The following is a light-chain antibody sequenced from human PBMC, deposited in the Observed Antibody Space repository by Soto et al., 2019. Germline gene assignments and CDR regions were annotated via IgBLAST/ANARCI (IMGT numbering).Light chain of an antibody. Sequence: QSALTQPPSASGSPGQSVTISCTGTSSDVGGYNYVSWYQQHPGKAPKLMIYEVSKRPSGVPDRFYGSKSGNTASLTVSGLQAEDEADYYCSSYAGSNKLVFGGGTKLTVL. V-gene: IGLV2-8*01. CDR2: EVS. CDR3: SSYAGSNKLV. J-gene: IGLJ2*01. CDR1: SSDVGGYNY.